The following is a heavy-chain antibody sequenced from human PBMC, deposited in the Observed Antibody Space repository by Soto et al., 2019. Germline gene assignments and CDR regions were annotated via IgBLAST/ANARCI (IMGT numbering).Heavy chain of an antibody. V-gene: IGHV3-73*02. CDR3: TRRRLVAAARFFYYFGMDV. D-gene: IGHD6-13*01. CDR1: GFTFSGSS. CDR2: IRSKANSYAT. J-gene: IGHJ6*02. Sequence: EVQLVESGGGLVQPGGSLKLSCAASGFTFSGSSMHWVRQASGKGLEWVGRIRSKANSYATAYAASVKGRFTISRDDPKNTAYLQMHSLQTEDKDVYYCTRRRLVAAARFFYYFGMDVWGQGTTVTVSS.